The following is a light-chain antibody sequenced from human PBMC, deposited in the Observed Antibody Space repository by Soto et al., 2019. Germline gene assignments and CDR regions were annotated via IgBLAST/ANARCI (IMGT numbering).Light chain of an antibody. CDR1: QTIVGNS. CDR3: QQYGTSRDT. CDR2: GAS. J-gene: IGKJ2*01. Sequence: EIVLTQSPGTLPLSPGERATLSCRASQTIVGNSLAWYQQKPGQAPRLLMYGASNRAGGIPDRFSGSGSGTDFTLTISRLEPEDFAVYYCQQYGTSRDTFGQGTKL. V-gene: IGKV3-20*01.